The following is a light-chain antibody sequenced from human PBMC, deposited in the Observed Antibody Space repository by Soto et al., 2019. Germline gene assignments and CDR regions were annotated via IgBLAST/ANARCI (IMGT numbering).Light chain of an antibody. V-gene: IGKV1-9*01. Sequence: DIQLTQSPSFLSASVGDRVTITCRASQGISSYLAWYPQKPGKAPKLLIYAASTLQSGGPSRFSGSGSGTEFTLSISSLQPEDFATYYCQQLNSYPITFGHGTRLEIK. CDR3: QQLNSYPIT. J-gene: IGKJ5*01. CDR2: AAS. CDR1: QGISSY.